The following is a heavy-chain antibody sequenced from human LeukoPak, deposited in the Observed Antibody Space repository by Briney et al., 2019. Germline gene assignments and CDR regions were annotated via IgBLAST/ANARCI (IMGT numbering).Heavy chain of an antibody. CDR3: ARGKRWHYGMDV. V-gene: IGHV3-21*01. J-gene: IGHJ6*02. CDR1: GFTFSSYS. Sequence: GGSLRLSCAASGFTFSSYSMNWVRQAPGKGLEWVSCISNSGSYIFYADSVKGRFTISRDNAKNSLYLQMNSLRAEDTAVYYCARGKRWHYGMDVWGQGTTVTVSS. CDR2: ISNSGSYI. D-gene: IGHD2-15*01.